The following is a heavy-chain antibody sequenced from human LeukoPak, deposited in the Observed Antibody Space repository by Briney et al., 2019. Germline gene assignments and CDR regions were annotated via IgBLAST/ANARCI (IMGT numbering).Heavy chain of an antibody. D-gene: IGHD3-10*01. CDR3: AWYGVTHGLDV. Sequence: GGSLRLSCAASAFSSSNYWMSWVRQAPGKGLEWVANINQDGSDKYYVDSVMGRFTISKDNAKNSVYLQMNSLRPEDTAIYYCAWYGVTHGLDVWGQGTTVTVSS. CDR1: AFSSSNYW. V-gene: IGHV3-7*01. CDR2: INQDGSDK. J-gene: IGHJ6*02.